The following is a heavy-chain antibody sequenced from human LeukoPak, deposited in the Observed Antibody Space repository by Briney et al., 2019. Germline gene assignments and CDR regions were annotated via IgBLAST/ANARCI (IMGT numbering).Heavy chain of an antibody. CDR2: IYSGGST. CDR1: GFTVSSNY. D-gene: IGHD3-22*01. V-gene: IGHV3-53*01. Sequence: PGGSLRLSCAASGFTVSSNYMSWVRQAPGKGLEWVSVIYSGGSTYYADSVKGRFTISRDNSKNTLYLQMNSLRAEDTAVYYCARAYYYDSSGYYPFDYWGQGTLVTVPS. CDR3: ARAYYYDSSGYYPFDY. J-gene: IGHJ4*02.